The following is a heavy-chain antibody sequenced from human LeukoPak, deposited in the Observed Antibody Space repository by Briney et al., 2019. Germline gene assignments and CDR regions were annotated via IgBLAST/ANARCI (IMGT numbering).Heavy chain of an antibody. Sequence: GRSLRLSCAASEFTFTTHTLHWVRQAPGMGLEWLAVISYDGSHKYYADSVRGRFTVSRDNSKNTLYLQMSSLRAEDTAVYYCARAGMELRYRSVNDYYYGMDVWGQGTTVTVSS. J-gene: IGHJ6*02. V-gene: IGHV3-30*04. D-gene: IGHD1-26*01. CDR1: EFTFTTHT. CDR2: ISYDGSHK. CDR3: ARAGMELRYRSVNDYYYGMDV.